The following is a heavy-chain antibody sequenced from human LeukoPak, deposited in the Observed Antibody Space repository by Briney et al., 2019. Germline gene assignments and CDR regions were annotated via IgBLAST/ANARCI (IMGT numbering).Heavy chain of an antibody. J-gene: IGHJ4*02. V-gene: IGHV4-61*01. D-gene: IGHD2-15*01. CDR2: IYYSGST. Sequence: SETLSLTCTVSGGSVSSGSYYWSWLRQPPGKGLEWIGYIYYSGSTNYNPSLKSRVTISVDTSKDQLSLKLSSVTAADTAVYYCASEYCSGGSCYGVDYWGQGTLVTVSS. CDR1: GGSVSSGSYY. CDR3: ASEYCSGGSCYGVDY.